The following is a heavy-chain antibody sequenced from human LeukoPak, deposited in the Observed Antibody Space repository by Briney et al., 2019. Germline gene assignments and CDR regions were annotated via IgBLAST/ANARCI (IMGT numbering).Heavy chain of an antibody. CDR1: GFTFSSYA. D-gene: IGHD1-26*01. CDR3: AKDSRFSYSGSYSDY. V-gene: IGHV3-23*01. J-gene: IGHJ4*02. Sequence: GSLRLSCAASGFTFSSYAMSWVRQAPGKGLEWVSAISGSGGSTYYADSVKGRFTISRDNSKNTLYLQMNSLRAEDTAVYYCAKDSRFSYSGSYSDYWGQGTLVTVSS. CDR2: ISGSGGST.